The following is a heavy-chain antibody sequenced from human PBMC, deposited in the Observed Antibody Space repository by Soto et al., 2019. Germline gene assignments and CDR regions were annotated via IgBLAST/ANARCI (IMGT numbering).Heavy chain of an antibody. CDR2: ISVSDVFI. CDR3: TRETISFIYGFDY. V-gene: IGHV3-23*01. D-gene: IGHD1-7*01. CDR1: GFNVGAFA. J-gene: IGHJ5*01. Sequence: GGCLGLLSAAAGFNVGAFAVDWVRQAPGEGLEWVAGISVSDVFIYYSDSVRGRFYISRDASENILYLQMNSLRVDDTALYYCTRETISFIYGFDYW.